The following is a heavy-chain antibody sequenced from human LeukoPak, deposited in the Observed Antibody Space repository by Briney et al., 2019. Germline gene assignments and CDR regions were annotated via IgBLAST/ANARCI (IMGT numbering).Heavy chain of an antibody. D-gene: IGHD3-10*01. CDR3: ARDSTPPSGKGAFDI. J-gene: IGHJ3*02. Sequence: SVKVSCKASGGTFSSYGISWVRQAPGQGLEWMGGIIPIFGTPSYAQKFQGRFTMTRDTSTSTVYMELTSLRSEDTAVYYCARDSTPPSGKGAFDIWGQGTMVTVSS. V-gene: IGHV1-69*05. CDR1: GGTFSSYG. CDR2: IIPIFGTP.